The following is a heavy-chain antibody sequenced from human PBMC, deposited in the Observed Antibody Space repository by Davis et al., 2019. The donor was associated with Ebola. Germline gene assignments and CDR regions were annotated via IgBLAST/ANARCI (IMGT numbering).Heavy chain of an antibody. Sequence: HTGGSLRLSCVASGFTVSSDYMSWVRQAPGKGLVWVSRINSDGSSTSYADSVKGRFTISRDNAKNTLYLQMNSLRAEDTAVYYCARGNRYCSGDTCANWFDPWGQGTLVTVSS. J-gene: IGHJ5*02. CDR1: GFTVSSDY. D-gene: IGHD2-15*01. CDR2: INSDGSST. V-gene: IGHV3-74*01. CDR3: ARGNRYCSGDTCANWFDP.